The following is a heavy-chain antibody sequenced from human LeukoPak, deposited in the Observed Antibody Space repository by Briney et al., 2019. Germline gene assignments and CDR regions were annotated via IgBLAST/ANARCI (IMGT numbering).Heavy chain of an antibody. CDR3: ARGDVHYYGSNRLENWFDP. D-gene: IGHD3-10*01. J-gene: IGHJ5*02. CDR1: GGTFSSYA. Sequence: SVKVSCKASGGTFSSYAISWVRQAPGQGLEWMGGIIPIFGTANYAQKFQGRVTITADESTSTAYMELSSLRSEDTAVYYCARGDVHYYGSNRLENWFDPWGQGTLVTVSS. V-gene: IGHV1-69*01. CDR2: IIPIFGTA.